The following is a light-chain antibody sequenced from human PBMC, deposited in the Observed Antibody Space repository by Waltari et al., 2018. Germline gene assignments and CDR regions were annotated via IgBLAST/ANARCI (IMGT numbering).Light chain of an antibody. CDR3: QVWESRSDLVV. CDR1: NIGGKS. J-gene: IGLJ2*01. V-gene: IGLV3-21*02. Sequence: SYVLTQPPSVSVAPGQTARITCGGNNIGGKSVHWYQQRPGQAPGLVVYDASDRPSGIPERFSGANSGNTATLTISRVGAGDEADYFCQVWESRSDLVVFGGGTKLTVL. CDR2: DAS.